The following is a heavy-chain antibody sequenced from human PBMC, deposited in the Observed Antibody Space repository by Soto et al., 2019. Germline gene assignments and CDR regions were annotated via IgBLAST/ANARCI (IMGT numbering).Heavy chain of an antibody. CDR1: GYTFTSYA. V-gene: IGHV1-3*01. Sequence: QVQLVQSGAEVKKPGASVKVSCTASGYTFTSYAIHWVRQAPGQRLEWMGWVNAGNGNTKYSQKLQGRVTITRDTSASKAYMELSSLRSEDTAVYYCARDVGYNWNLIDYWGQGTLVTVSS. J-gene: IGHJ4*02. CDR3: ARDVGYNWNLIDY. CDR2: VNAGNGNT. D-gene: IGHD1-20*01.